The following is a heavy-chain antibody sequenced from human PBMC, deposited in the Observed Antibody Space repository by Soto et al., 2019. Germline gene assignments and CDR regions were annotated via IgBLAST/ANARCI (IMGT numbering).Heavy chain of an antibody. CDR1: GGSLSGATYS. Sequence: PSETLSLTFGVSGGSLSGATYSWNWIRQPPGKGLEWIGYIFPSGTTYYNPSLKSRVTISIDVSKNQFSLSLRSLTAADTAVYYCARSREFDYWSQGTLVTVSS. V-gene: IGHV4-30-2*01. CDR2: IFPSGTT. J-gene: IGHJ4*02. CDR3: ARSREFDY.